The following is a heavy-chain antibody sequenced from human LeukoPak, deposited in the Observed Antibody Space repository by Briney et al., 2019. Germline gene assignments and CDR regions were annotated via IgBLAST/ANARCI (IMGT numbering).Heavy chain of an antibody. V-gene: IGHV4-34*01. Sequence: PSETLSLTCAVYGGSFSGYYWSWIRQLPGKGLEWIGEINHSGSTNYNPSLKSRVTISVDTSKNQFSLKLSSVTAADTAVYYCARRRYYYDSSGIDYWGQGTLVTVSS. CDR1: GGSFSGYY. J-gene: IGHJ4*02. D-gene: IGHD3-22*01. CDR2: INHSGST. CDR3: ARRRYYYDSSGIDY.